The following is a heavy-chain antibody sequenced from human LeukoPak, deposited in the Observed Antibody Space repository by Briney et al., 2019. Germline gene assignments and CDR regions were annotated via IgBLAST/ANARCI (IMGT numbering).Heavy chain of an antibody. CDR1: GFTFSSYG. Sequence: KPGGSLRLSCAASGFTFSSYGMNWVRQAPGKRLEWVSSITSSSSYIYYADSVKGRFTISRDNAKNSLYLQMNSLRAEDTAVYYCARSYSSSRGTFDYWGQGTLVTVSS. V-gene: IGHV3-21*01. J-gene: IGHJ4*02. CDR3: ARSYSSSRGTFDY. D-gene: IGHD6-6*01. CDR2: ITSSSSYI.